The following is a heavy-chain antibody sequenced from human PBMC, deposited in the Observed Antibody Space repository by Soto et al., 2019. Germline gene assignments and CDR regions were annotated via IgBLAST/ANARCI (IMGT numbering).Heavy chain of an antibody. J-gene: IGHJ4*02. Sequence: GSLILSCAASGFTFSSYGMHWVRQAPGKGLEWVAVISDDGSNKYYADSVKGRFTISRDNSKNTLYLQMNSLRAEDTAVYYCAKEWVYDSSGWSFDYWGQGTLVTVSS. D-gene: IGHD3-22*01. CDR2: ISDDGSNK. CDR1: GFTFSSYG. V-gene: IGHV3-30*18. CDR3: AKEWVYDSSGWSFDY.